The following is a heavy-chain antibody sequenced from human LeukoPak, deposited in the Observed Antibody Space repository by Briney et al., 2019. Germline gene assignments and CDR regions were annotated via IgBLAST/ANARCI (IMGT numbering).Heavy chain of an antibody. CDR2: INPNSGGT. V-gene: IGHV1-2*02. CDR1: GYTFTGYH. D-gene: IGHD3-10*01. CDR3: ARDGIMVRGVKGYYYYGMDV. J-gene: IGHJ6*02. Sequence: ASVKVSCKASGYTFTGYHMHWVRQAPGQGLEWMGWINPNSGGTNYAQKFQGRVTMTRDTSISTAYMELSRLRSDDTAVYYCARDGIMVRGVKGYYYYGMDVWGQGTTVTVSS.